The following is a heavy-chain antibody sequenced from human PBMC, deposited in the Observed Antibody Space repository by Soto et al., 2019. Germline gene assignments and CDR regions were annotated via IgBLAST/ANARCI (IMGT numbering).Heavy chain of an antibody. J-gene: IGHJ4*02. D-gene: IGHD3-9*01. CDR3: ARDPAAQEIVNLTGYFPFGS. CDR2: ISYDGDHK. CDR1: GFSFSTYA. V-gene: IGHV3-30-3*01. Sequence: QVQLVESGGGVVQPGRSLRLSCAASGFSFSTYAMHWVRQTPGKGLEWVAVISYDGDHKYYTDSVKGRFTISRDNSKNSLDLVMNSLRSEDTAIFYCARDPAAQEIVNLTGYFPFGSRGQGTLVTVSS.